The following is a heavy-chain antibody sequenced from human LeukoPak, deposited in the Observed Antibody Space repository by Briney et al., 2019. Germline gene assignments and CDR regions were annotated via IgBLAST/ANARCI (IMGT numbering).Heavy chain of an antibody. V-gene: IGHV3-23*01. D-gene: IGHD5-18*01. CDR2: ISGSGGST. J-gene: IGHJ4*02. CDR1: GFTFSSYA. Sequence: GGSLRLSCAASGFTFSSYAMSWVRQAPGKGLEWVSAISGSGGSTYYADSVKGRFTISRDNSKNTLYLQMNSLRAEDTAVYYCAKPSGYSYGSPWDYWGQGTLVTVSS. CDR3: AKPSGYSYGSPWDY.